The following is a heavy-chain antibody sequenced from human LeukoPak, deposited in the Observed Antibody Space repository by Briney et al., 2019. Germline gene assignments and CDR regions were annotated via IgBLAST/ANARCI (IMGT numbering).Heavy chain of an antibody. CDR3: ARDYCGGDCYSGPYNWFDP. D-gene: IGHD2-21*02. J-gene: IGHJ5*02. Sequence: SETLSLTCTVSGGSISSYYWSWIRQPPGKGLEWIGYIYYSRSTNYNPSLKSRVTISVDTSKNQFSLKLSSVTAADTAVYYCARDYCGGDCYSGPYNWFDPWGQGTLVTVSS. CDR2: IYYSRST. CDR1: GGSISSYY. V-gene: IGHV4-59*01.